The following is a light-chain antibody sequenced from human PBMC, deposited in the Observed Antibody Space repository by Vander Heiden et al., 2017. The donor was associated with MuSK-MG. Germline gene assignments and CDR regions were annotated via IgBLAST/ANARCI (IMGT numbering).Light chain of an antibody. Sequence: GQRVTISCSGSSPNIGRNTVNWYQQLPGTSPKLLIYSNNQRPSGVPDRFSGSKSGTSASMAISGLQYEDEDDYYCEEWDERLNTVFGGGTKLTVL. V-gene: IGLV1-44*01. CDR2: SNN. J-gene: IGLJ3*02. CDR1: SPNIGRNT. CDR3: EEWDERLNTV.